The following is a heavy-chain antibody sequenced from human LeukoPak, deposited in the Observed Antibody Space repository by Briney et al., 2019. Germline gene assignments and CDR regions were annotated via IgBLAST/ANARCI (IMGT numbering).Heavy chain of an antibody. J-gene: IGHJ6*02. D-gene: IGHD3-16*02. CDR1: GFTLNIYW. Sequence: GGSLRLSCAASGFTLNIYWMNWVRQAPGKGLEWVANIKQDGSEKYYVDSVKGRFTISRDSAKNSLYLQMNSLRAEDTAVYYCARERAYDYLWGTYRPMDVWGQGTTVTVSS. V-gene: IGHV3-7*01. CDR3: ARERAYDYLWGTYRPMDV. CDR2: IKQDGSEK.